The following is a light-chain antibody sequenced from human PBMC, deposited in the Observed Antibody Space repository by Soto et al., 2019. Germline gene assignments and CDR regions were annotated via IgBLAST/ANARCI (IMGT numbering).Light chain of an antibody. J-gene: IGLJ1*01. CDR1: SSNIGNNA. Sequence: QSVLTQPPSVSEAPRQRVTISCSGSSSNIGNNAVIWYQQLPGKAPKLLIYYDDLLPSGVSDRFSGSKSGTSASLAISGLQSEDEADYYCAAWDDGLNAYVFGTGTKVTV. CDR3: AAWDDGLNAYV. V-gene: IGLV1-36*01. CDR2: YDD.